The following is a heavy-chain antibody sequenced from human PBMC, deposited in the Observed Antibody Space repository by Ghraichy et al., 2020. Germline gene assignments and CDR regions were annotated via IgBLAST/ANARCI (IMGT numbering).Heavy chain of an antibody. CDR2: ISGSGGSR. V-gene: IGHV3-23*01. D-gene: IGHD3-3*01. J-gene: IGHJ1*01. CDR3: AKEHGGLVGYQVPAEYFQH. Sequence: GGSLRLSCAASGFTFSSYAMSWVRQAPGKGLEWVSAISGSGGSRYNADSVKGRFTISRDNSKNTLHLQMNSLRVEDTAVYYCAKEHGGLVGYQVPAEYFQHWGQRTLVAVSS. CDR1: GFTFSSYA.